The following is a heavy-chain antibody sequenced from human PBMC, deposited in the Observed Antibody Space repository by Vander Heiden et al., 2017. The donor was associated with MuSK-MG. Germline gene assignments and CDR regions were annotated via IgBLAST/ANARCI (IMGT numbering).Heavy chain of an antibody. CDR3: ARAGRTSRAGYYYMDV. J-gene: IGHJ6*03. CDR1: GGSISSGNYY. V-gene: IGHV4-31*03. D-gene: IGHD2-2*01. Sequence: QVQLQESGPGLVKPSQTLSPTCTVPGGSISSGNYYWSWIRQHPGKGLEWIGYIYYSGSTYYNPSLKSRVTISVDTSKNQFSLKLSSVTAADTAVYYCARAGRTSRAGYYYMDVWGKGTTVTVSS. CDR2: IYYSGST.